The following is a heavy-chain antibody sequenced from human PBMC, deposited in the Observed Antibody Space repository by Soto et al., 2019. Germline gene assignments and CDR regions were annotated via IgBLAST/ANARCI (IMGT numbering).Heavy chain of an antibody. D-gene: IGHD3-10*01. CDR2: IYHDGNS. CDR1: GGSISNNDW. V-gene: IGHV4-4*02. Sequence: QVQLQESGPGLVKPSGTLSLTCAVSGGSISNNDWWTWVRQPPGKGLEWIGKIYHDGNSNYNPSLKSPVSMSIDKSKNQFSLNLDSVTAADTAVYYCAHTIGSGSYVPYWGQGTLVTVSS. CDR3: AHTIGSGSYVPY. J-gene: IGHJ4*02.